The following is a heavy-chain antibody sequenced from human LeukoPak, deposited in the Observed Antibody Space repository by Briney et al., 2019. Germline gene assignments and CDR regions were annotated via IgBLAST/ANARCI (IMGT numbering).Heavy chain of an antibody. J-gene: IGHJ4*02. CDR1: GFTFSNYG. D-gene: IGHD6-19*01. CDR3: AKEYSSGYSDY. V-gene: IGHV3-30*18. CDR2: IGYDGSNQ. Sequence: GRSLRLSCAASGFTFSNYGMHWVRQGPGKGLEGVAVIGYDGSNQYYADSVKGRFTISRDNSRNTVYLQMNSLRAEDTAMYYCAKEYSSGYSDYWGQGTLVTVSS.